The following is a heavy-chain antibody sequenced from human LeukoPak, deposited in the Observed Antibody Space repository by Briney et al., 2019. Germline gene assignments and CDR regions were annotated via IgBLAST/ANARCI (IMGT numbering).Heavy chain of an antibody. J-gene: IGHJ4*02. Sequence: PSETLSLTCAVYGGSFSGYYWSWIRQPPGKGLEGIGEIHHSGSTNYKPSLKSRVTLSVDTSKNQFYLKLSSVTAPATAVYYCARAPRTYFGLWLNRNYFGYWGQGTLVTVSS. CDR3: ARAPRTYFGLWLNRNYFGY. CDR1: GGSFSGYY. D-gene: IGHD5-12*01. CDR2: IHHSGST. V-gene: IGHV4-34*01.